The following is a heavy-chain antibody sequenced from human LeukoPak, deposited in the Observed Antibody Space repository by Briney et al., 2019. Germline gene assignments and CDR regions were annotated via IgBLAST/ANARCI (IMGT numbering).Heavy chain of an antibody. CDR1: GFTFNNYA. V-gene: IGHV3-64D*06. D-gene: IGHD5-18*01. CDR3: VIDHEYSYDY. Sequence: GGSLRLSCSASGFTFNNYAMHWVRQAPGKGLEFVSTISINGDNTYYADSVKGRFTISRDNSKNTLYLQVRSLRDEDTAVYYCVIDHEYSYDYWGRGTLVTVSS. CDR2: ISINGDNT. J-gene: IGHJ4*02.